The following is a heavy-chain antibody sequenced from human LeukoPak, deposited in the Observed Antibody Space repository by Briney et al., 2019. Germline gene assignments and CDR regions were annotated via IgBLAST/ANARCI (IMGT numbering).Heavy chain of an antibody. CDR1: GYTFTGYY. CDR3: ARDGPCSSTSCQNFDS. V-gene: IGHV1-2*02. D-gene: IGHD2-2*01. Sequence: ASVKVSCKASGYTFTGYYIHWLRQAPGQGLELMVWINPHIDDRNYAQRFQGRVTMTRDTSISTVYMELSGLTSDDTAVYYCARDGPCSSTSCQNFDSWGQGALVTVSS. CDR2: INPHIDDR. J-gene: IGHJ4*02.